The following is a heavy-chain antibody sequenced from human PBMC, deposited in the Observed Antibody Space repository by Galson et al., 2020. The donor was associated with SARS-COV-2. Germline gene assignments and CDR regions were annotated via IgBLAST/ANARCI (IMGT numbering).Heavy chain of an antibody. J-gene: IGHJ4*02. CDR3: ARGGKPTNGVVINLHPLPLDY. CDR1: GGTFSSYA. Sequence: ASVKVSCKASGGTFSSYAISWVRQAPGQGLEWMGRIIPIFGTANYAQKFQGRVTITADKSTSTAYMELSSLRSEDTAVYYCARGGKPTNGVVINLHPLPLDYWCQGTLVTVSS. CDR2: IIPIFGTA. V-gene: IGHV1-69*06. D-gene: IGHD3-3*01.